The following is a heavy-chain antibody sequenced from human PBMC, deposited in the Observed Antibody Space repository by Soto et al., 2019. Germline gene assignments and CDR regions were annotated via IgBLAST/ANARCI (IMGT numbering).Heavy chain of an antibody. J-gene: IGHJ6*02. CDR3: ARDSSSGWSAYYYYYGMDV. V-gene: IGHV1-46*01. D-gene: IGHD6-19*01. CDR1: GYTFTSYY. CDR2: INPSGGST. Sequence: GASVKVSCKASGYTFTSYYMHWVRQAPGQGLEWMGIINPSGGSTSYAQKFQGRVTMTRDTSTSTVYMELSSLRSEDTAVYYCARDSSSGWSAYYYYYGMDVWRQGTTVTVPS.